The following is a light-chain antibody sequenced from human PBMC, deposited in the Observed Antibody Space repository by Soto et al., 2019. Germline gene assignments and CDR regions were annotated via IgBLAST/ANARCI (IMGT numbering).Light chain of an antibody. CDR3: QQYNNWPWT. V-gene: IGKV3-15*01. CDR1: QSVSSN. Sequence: EIVTTQSPATLSVSPGERVTLSCRASQSVSSNLAWYQHKLGQAPRLLIYVASTRATGIPARFSGSGSGTEFTLTISSLQSEDFEVYYCQQYNNWPWTFGQGTKVDIK. CDR2: VAS. J-gene: IGKJ1*01.